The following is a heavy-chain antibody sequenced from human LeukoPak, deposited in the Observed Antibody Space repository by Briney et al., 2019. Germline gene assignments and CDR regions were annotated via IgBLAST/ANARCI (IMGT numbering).Heavy chain of an antibody. V-gene: IGHV4-61*02. CDR2: IYTSGST. Sequence: NPSQTLSLTCTVSGGSISSGSYYWSWIRQPAGKGLEWIGRIYTSGSTNYNPSLKSRVTISVDTSKNQFSLKLSSVTAADTAVYYCARDSRLSSSWFDYWGQGTLVTVSS. CDR1: GGSISSGSYY. J-gene: IGHJ4*02. CDR3: ARDSRLSSSWFDY. D-gene: IGHD6-13*01.